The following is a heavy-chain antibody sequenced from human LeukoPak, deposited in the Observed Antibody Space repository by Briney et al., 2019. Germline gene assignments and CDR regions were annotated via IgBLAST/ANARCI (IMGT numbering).Heavy chain of an antibody. Sequence: SETLSLTCTVSGGSISSYSWSWVRQPPGKGLEWIGYIYYSGSTNYNPSLKSRVTISVDTSKNQFSLRLSSVTAADTAVYYCAKASTYYDFWSGYYSSYGMDVWGQGTTVTVSS. CDR2: IYYSGST. J-gene: IGHJ6*02. D-gene: IGHD3-3*01. CDR1: GGSISSYS. V-gene: IGHV4-59*08. CDR3: AKASTYYDFWSGYYSSYGMDV.